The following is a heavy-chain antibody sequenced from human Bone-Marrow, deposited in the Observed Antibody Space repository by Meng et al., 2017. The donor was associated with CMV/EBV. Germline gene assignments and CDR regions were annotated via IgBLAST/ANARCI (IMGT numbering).Heavy chain of an antibody. V-gene: IGHV4-59*01. CDR1: GGSISSYY. J-gene: IGHJ4*02. Sequence: SETLSLTCTVSGGSISSYYWSWIRQPPGKGLEWIGYIYYSGSTNYNPSLKSRVTISVDTSKNQFSLKLSSVTAADTAVYYCARALEVDYFDYWGQGTLVTVPS. CDR2: IYYSGST. CDR3: ARALEVDYFDY. D-gene: IGHD2-15*01.